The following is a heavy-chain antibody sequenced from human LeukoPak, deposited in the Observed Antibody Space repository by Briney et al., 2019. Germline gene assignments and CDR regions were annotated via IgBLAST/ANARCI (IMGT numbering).Heavy chain of an antibody. Sequence: PSETLSLTCTVSGGSISGYYWSWIRQSPGKGLEWIGCIYYSGSTNYNPSLKSRVTISVDTSKNQFSLKLISVTAADTAVYYCARVRSGYDYSFDYWGLGTLVTVSS. CDR1: GGSISGYY. CDR2: IYYSGST. J-gene: IGHJ4*02. CDR3: ARVRSGYDYSFDY. D-gene: IGHD5-12*01. V-gene: IGHV4-59*01.